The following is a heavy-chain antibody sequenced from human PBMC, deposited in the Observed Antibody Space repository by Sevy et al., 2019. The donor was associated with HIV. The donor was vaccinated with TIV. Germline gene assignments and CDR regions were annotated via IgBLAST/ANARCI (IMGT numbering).Heavy chain of an antibody. V-gene: IGHV3-33*01. CDR3: ARNRGSEWFGEPPYWYFDL. D-gene: IGHD3-10*01. CDR1: GFTFSDYG. CDR2: IWNDGSNK. J-gene: IGHJ2*01. Sequence: GESLKISCAASGFTFSDYGMQWVRQAPGKGLEWVAVIWNDGSNKYYADSVKGRFTTSRDNSSNTLYLQMNSLRAEDTAVYYCARNRGSEWFGEPPYWYFDLWGRGTLVTVSS.